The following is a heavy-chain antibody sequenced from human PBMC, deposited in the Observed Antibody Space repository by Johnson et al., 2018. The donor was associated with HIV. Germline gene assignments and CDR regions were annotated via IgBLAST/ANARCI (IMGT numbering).Heavy chain of an antibody. CDR1: GFTFDAYG. V-gene: IGHV3-20*04. Sequence: VQLVESGGGVIRPGGSLRLSCATSGFTFDAYGMSWVRHAPGQGLEWVSGTNRNGGSTGYADSVKGRFTISRDNAKNSLYLQMNSLRDEDTALYYCQGDSGSYHGNDAFDIWGQGTMVTVSS. CDR3: QGDSGSYHGNDAFDI. CDR2: TNRNGGST. D-gene: IGHD1-26*01. J-gene: IGHJ3*02.